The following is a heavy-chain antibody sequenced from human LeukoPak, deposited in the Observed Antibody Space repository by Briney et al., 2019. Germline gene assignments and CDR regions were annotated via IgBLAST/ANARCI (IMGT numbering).Heavy chain of an antibody. CDR3: ARQPTDYDFWSGYTYYFDY. J-gene: IGHJ4*02. CDR1: GGSISSYY. Sequence: SETLSLTCTVSGGSISSYYWSWIRQPPGKGLEWVGYIYYSGSTNYNPSLKSRVTISVATSKNQFSLKLSSVTAADTAVYYCARQPTDYDFWSGYTYYFDYWGQGTLVTVSS. V-gene: IGHV4-59*08. CDR2: IYYSGST. D-gene: IGHD3-3*01.